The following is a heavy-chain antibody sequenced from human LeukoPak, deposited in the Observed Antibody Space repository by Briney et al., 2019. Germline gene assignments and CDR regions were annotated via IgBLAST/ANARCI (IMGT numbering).Heavy chain of an antibody. V-gene: IGHV3-23*01. CDR2: ISGSGTST. J-gene: IGHJ4*02. Sequence: GGSLRLSCAASGFTFSSYAMHWVRQAPGKGLEWVSAISGSGTSTYYADSVKGRFTISRDNSKNTLYLQMNSLRAEDTAVYYCAKRDSGSHYVDYWGQGTLVTVSS. D-gene: IGHD1-26*01. CDR1: GFTFSSYA. CDR3: AKRDSGSHYVDY.